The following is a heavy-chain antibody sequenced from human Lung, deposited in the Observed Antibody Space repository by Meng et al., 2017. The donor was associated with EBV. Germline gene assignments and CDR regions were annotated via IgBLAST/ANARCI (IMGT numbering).Heavy chain of an antibody. CDR1: GGAFRGYD. V-gene: IGHV4-34*01. J-gene: IGHJ4*02. CDR2: INHSGST. CDR3: ARGGWSSSWGN. Sequence: AQLQQLGVVLLKLSETLSRTCAVYGGAFRGYDWSWIRQPPGKGLEWIGEINHSGSTNYNPSLKRRVTISVDTSKNQFSLKLSSVTAADTAVYYCARGGWSSSWGNWGQGTLVTVSS. D-gene: IGHD6-13*01.